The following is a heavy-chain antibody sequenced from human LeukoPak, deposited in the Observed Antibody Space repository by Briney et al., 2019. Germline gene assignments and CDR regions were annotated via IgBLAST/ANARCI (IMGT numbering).Heavy chain of an antibody. CDR1: GFTFSRYG. D-gene: IGHD1-1*01. J-gene: IGHJ6*03. Sequence: PGGSLRLSCAASGFTFSRYGIHWVRQAPGKGLEWLAVISYDGSHEYYADSVKGRFTISRDNSKYSLYLQMNSLRAEDTAVYYCAKDQGRTLEFMDVWGTGTTVTVSS. CDR2: ISYDGSHE. CDR3: AKDQGRTLEFMDV. V-gene: IGHV3-30*18.